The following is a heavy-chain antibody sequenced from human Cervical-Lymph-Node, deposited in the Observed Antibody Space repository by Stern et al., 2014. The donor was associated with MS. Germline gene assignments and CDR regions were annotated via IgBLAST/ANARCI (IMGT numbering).Heavy chain of an antibody. D-gene: IGHD3-3*01. J-gene: IGHJ6*02. Sequence: VQLLESGAEVKKPGASVKVSCKVSGYTLTELSMHWVRQAPGKGLEWMGGFDPEDGETIYAQKFQGRVTMTEDTSTDTAYMELSSLRSEDTAVYYCATDRDDFRSGYSAPTKGYGLDVWGQGTTVTV. CDR1: GYTLTELS. V-gene: IGHV1-24*01. CDR2: FDPEDGET. CDR3: ATDRDDFRSGYSAPTKGYGLDV.